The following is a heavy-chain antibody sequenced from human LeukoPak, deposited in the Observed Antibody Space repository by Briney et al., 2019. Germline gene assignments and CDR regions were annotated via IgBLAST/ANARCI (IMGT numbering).Heavy chain of an antibody. V-gene: IGHV1-18*01. CDR1: GYTFTSYG. D-gene: IGHD2-2*01. CDR3: ARDGCSSTSCYYYYYYGMDV. Sequence: GASVKVSGKASGYTFTSYGISWVRQAPGQGLEWMGWISAYNGNTNYAQKLQGRVTMTTGTSTSTAYMELRSLRSDDTAVYYCARDGCSSTSCYYYYYYGMDVWGQGTTVTVSS. CDR2: ISAYNGNT. J-gene: IGHJ6*02.